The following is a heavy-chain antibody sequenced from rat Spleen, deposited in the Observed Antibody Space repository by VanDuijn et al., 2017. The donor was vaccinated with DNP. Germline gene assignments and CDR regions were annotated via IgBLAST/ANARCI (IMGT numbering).Heavy chain of an antibody. J-gene: IGHJ1*01. V-gene: IGHV5-31*01. D-gene: IGHD1-11*01. Sequence: EVQLVESGGGLVQPGRSLKLSCVAFGFTFNNYWMTWIRQVPGKGLEWVASISSSGGSTYHPDSVKGRFTISRDNVKNTLYLQMNSLRSEDTATYYCARDGTVFRYFDFWGPGTMVIVSS. CDR2: ISSSGGST. CDR3: ARDGTVFRYFDF. CDR1: GFTFNNYW.